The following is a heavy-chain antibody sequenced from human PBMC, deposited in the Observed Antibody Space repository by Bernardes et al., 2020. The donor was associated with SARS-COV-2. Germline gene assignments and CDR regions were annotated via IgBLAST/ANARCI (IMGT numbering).Heavy chain of an antibody. J-gene: IGHJ4*02. CDR1: GYRFTDYG. V-gene: IGHV1-18*01. D-gene: IGHD3-10*01. CDR2: ISSNSVNT. Sequence: ASVKVSCKSSGYRFTDYGITWVRQVPGQGLEWMGWISSNSVNTNYAQKFQGRLTMTTDTSTGTAYMELGSLRSDDTAMYYCARDLGVIVRPPNTANFDCWGQGTLVTVSS. CDR3: ARDLGVIVRPPNTANFDC.